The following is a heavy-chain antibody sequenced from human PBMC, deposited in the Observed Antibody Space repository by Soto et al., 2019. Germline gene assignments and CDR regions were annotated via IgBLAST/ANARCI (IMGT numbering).Heavy chain of an antibody. CDR2: IYWDDEK. CDR1: GFSISTSGVG. D-gene: IGHD1-26*01. Sequence: QITLKESGPTLVKPTQTLTLTCTFSGFSISTSGVGVGWVRQPPGKALECLAIIYWDDEKRYMPSLESRLTITKHTSRNQVVLTMTNMDPVDTATYYCARRIDAFDYWGQGTLVTVSS. V-gene: IGHV2-5*02. CDR3: ARRIDAFDY. J-gene: IGHJ4*02.